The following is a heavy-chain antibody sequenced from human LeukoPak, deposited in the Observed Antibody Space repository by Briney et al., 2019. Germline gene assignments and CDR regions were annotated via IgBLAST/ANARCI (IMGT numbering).Heavy chain of an antibody. CDR1: GGSSSGYY. V-gene: IGHV4-34*01. CDR3: ARGRRVVLAATSYYYYGMDV. Sequence: SETLSLTCAVYGGSSSGYYWSWIRQPPGKGLEWIGEINHSGSTNYNPSLKSRVTISVDTSKNQFSLKLSSVTAADTAVYYCARGRRVVLAATSYYYYGMDVWGQGTTVTVSS. CDR2: INHSGST. D-gene: IGHD2-15*01. J-gene: IGHJ6*02.